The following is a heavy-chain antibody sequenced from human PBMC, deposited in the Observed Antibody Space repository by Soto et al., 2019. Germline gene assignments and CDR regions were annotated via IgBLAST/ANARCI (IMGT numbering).Heavy chain of an antibody. D-gene: IGHD2-2*01. Sequence: SETLSLTCTVSGGSISSYYWSWIRQPPGKGLEWIGCIYYSGSTNYNPSLKSRVTISVDTSKNQFSLKLSSVTAADTAVYYCARQKGYCSSTSCYADFDYWGQGTLVTVSS. J-gene: IGHJ4*02. V-gene: IGHV4-59*08. CDR3: ARQKGYCSSTSCYADFDY. CDR2: IYYSGST. CDR1: GGSISSYY.